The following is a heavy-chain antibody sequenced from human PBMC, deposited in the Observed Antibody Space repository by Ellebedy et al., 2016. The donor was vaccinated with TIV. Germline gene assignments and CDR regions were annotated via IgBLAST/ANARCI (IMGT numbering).Heavy chain of an antibody. D-gene: IGHD6-13*01. Sequence: GGSLRLXXAASGFTFSNAWMSWVRQAPGKGLEWVSSISSSSSYIYYADSVKGRFTISRDNAKNTLYLQMNSLRAEDTAVYYCARVVSLGSSWPLGAFDIWGQGTMVTVSS. V-gene: IGHV3-21*01. J-gene: IGHJ3*02. CDR3: ARVVSLGSSWPLGAFDI. CDR1: GFTFSNAW. CDR2: ISSSSSYI.